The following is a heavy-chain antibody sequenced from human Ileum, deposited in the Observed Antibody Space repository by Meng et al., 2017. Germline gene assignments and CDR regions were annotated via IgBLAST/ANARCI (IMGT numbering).Heavy chain of an antibody. J-gene: IGHJ4*02. CDR1: GFTFSNSW. V-gene: IGHV3-7*01. D-gene: IGHD2/OR15-2a*01. Sequence: GGSLRLSCAASGFTFSNSWMNWVRQAPGKGLEWVANIKQDGSETHYVDSVKGRFVIFRDNTKNSLYLQMNSLRADDTAVYYCANGWFYGWGQETLVTVSS. CDR2: IKQDGSET. CDR3: ANGWFYG.